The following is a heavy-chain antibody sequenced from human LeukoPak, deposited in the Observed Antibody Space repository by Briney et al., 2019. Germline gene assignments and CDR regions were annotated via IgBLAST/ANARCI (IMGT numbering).Heavy chain of an antibody. CDR2: INPNSGGT. D-gene: IGHD2-21*01. J-gene: IGHJ4*02. Sequence: ASVKVSCKASGYTFTGYYMHWVRQAPGQGLEWMGWINPNSGGTNYAQKFQGRVTMTRDTSISTAYMELSRLRSDNTAVYYCARDPSAYCSGDHWGQGTLVTVSS. CDR1: GYTFTGYY. CDR3: ARDPSAYCSGDH. V-gene: IGHV1-2*02.